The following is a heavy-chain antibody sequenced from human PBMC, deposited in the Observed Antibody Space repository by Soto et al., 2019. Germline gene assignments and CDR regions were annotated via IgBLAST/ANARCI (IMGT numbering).Heavy chain of an antibody. CDR2: IIPLFGTA. Sequence: GASVKVSCKASGGTFSTFGISWVRQAPGQGLEWMGGIIPLFGTARYSQKFEDRITITADESTNTVYMDLRSLTSEDTAIYYCAKSAPMDAGDKYYYDFWGQVALFTVSS. J-gene: IGHJ4*02. D-gene: IGHD4-17*01. CDR3: AKSAPMDAGDKYYYDF. CDR1: GGTFSTFG. V-gene: IGHV1-69*13.